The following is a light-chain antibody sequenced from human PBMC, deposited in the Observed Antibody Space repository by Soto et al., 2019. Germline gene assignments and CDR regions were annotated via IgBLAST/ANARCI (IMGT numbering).Light chain of an antibody. CDR3: SSYTDSSNYG. CDR1: SSDLAIYNY. V-gene: IGLV2-14*01. J-gene: IGLJ1*01. CDR2: QVT. Sequence: QSVLTKPASVSGSPGQTITISCTGASSDLAIYNYVSCYQQQPGKAPKLMIYQVTNRPSGVSNRFSGSRSGNTASLTISGLQAEDEADYYCSSYTDSSNYGFGTGTKVTVL.